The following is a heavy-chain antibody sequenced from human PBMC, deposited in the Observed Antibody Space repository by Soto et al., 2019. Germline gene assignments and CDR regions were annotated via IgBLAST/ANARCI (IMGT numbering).Heavy chain of an antibody. CDR2: IYPGDSDT. D-gene: IGHD2-2*01. V-gene: IGHV5-51*01. J-gene: IGHJ6*02. Sequence: PGESLKISCKGSGCSFTSYWIGWVRQMPGKGLEWMGIIYPGDSDTRYSPSFQGQVTISADKSISTAYLQWSSLKASDTAMYYCARHRCISTSCYYYGMDVWGQGTTVTVSS. CDR1: GCSFTSYW. CDR3: ARHRCISTSCYYYGMDV.